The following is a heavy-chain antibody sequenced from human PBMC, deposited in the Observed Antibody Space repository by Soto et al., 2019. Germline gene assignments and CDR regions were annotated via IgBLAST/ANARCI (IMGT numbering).Heavy chain of an antibody. CDR1: GGSISSYY. D-gene: IGHD3-22*01. Sequence: SETLSLTCTVSGGSISSYYWSWIRQPPGKGLEWIGSIYYSGSTNYNPSLKSRVTISVDSESQFSLKLSSVTAADTAVYFCARVMYYYDSSGYYTETEYYYGMDVWGQGTTVPVSS. CDR3: ARVMYYYDSSGYYTETEYYYGMDV. CDR2: IYYSGST. V-gene: IGHV4-59*01. J-gene: IGHJ6*02.